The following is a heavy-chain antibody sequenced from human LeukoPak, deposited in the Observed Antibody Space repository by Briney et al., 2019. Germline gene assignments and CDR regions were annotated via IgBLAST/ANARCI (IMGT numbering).Heavy chain of an antibody. CDR3: ASGRRVYDFWSGYYTFDY. D-gene: IGHD3-3*01. Sequence: GGSLRLSCAASGFTVSSNYMSWARQAPGKGLEWVSVIYSGGSTYYADSVKGRFTISRDNSKNTLYLQMNSLRAEDTAVYYCASGRRVYDFWSGYYTFDYWGQGTLVTVSS. CDR2: IYSGGST. V-gene: IGHV3-66*01. CDR1: GFTVSSNY. J-gene: IGHJ4*02.